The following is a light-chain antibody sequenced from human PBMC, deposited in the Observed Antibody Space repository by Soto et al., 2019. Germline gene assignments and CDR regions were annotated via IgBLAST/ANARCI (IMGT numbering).Light chain of an antibody. J-gene: IGLJ1*01. V-gene: IGLV2-11*01. Sequence: QSALTQPRSVSGSPGQSVTISCTGTSSDVGGYNYVSWYQQHPGKAPKLMIYDVSKRPSGVPDRFSGSKSVNTASLTISGLQAEDEADYYGCSYAGSYKGYVFGTGTKVTVL. CDR3: CSYAGSYKGYV. CDR2: DVS. CDR1: SSDVGGYNY.